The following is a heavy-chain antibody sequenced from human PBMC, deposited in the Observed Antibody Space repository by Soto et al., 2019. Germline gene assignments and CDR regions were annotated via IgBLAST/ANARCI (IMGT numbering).Heavy chain of an antibody. CDR3: ARVSPVGELNFDY. D-gene: IGHD3-10*01. J-gene: IGHJ4*02. V-gene: IGHV3-74*01. CDR2: INTDVSSI. Sequence: GGSLRLSCAASGFAFSSYWMYWVRQAPGKGLAWVSRINTDVSSISYADSVKGRFTISRDNAKNTLYLQMNSLRAEDTAVYYCARVSPVGELNFDYWGQGTLVTVSS. CDR1: GFAFSSYW.